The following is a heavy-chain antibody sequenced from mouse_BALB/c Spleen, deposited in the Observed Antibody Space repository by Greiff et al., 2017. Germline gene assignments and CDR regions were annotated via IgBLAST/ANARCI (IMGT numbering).Heavy chain of an antibody. Sequence: VKLMESGAELVRPGTSVKMSCKAAGYTFTNYWIGWVKQRPGHGLEWIGDIYPGGGYTNYNEKFKGKATLTADTSSSTAYMQLSSLTSEDSAIYYCARRDYFATVVAPYFDVWGAGTTVTVSS. D-gene: IGHD1-1*01. CDR2: IYPGGGYT. J-gene: IGHJ1*01. V-gene: IGHV1-63*02. CDR3: ARRDYFATVVAPYFDV. CDR1: GYTFTNYW.